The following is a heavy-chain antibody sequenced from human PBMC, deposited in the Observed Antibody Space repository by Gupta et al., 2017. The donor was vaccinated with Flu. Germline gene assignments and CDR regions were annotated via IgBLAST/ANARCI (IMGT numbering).Heavy chain of an antibody. D-gene: IGHD2-21*02. CDR1: GASISSGDYY. Sequence: QVQLQESGPGLVKPSQTLSLTCTVSGASISSGDYYWNWIRQHPGKGLEWIGNVYYSGSTNYNPSFKGRVSMPVDTSKNQISLTLSSVTAADTDVYYCARGLPSYGMDVWGQGTTVTVSS. CDR3: ARGLPSYGMDV. CDR2: VYYSGST. V-gene: IGHV4-31*03. J-gene: IGHJ6*02.